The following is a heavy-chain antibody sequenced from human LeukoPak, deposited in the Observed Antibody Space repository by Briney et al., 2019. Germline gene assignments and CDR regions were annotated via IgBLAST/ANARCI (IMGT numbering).Heavy chain of an antibody. J-gene: IGHJ6*04. CDR3: ARGYSSPSNYGMDV. Sequence: PSETLSLTCTVSGGSISRYYWSWIRQPPGKGLEWIGYIYYSGSTNYNPSLKSRVTISVDTSKNQFSLKLRSVTAADTAVYYCARGYSSPSNYGMDVWGKGTTVTVSS. D-gene: IGHD6-13*01. CDR2: IYYSGST. CDR1: GGSISRYY. V-gene: IGHV4-59*08.